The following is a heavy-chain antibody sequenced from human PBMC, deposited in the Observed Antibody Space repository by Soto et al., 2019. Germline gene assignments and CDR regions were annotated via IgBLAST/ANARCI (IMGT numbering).Heavy chain of an antibody. CDR3: ARMRGLGEISPYLDY. D-gene: IGHD3-16*01. Sequence: LCGGSISDYQWNWIRQPPGKGLEWIGYIYYSGRTNYNPSLKSRLTISLDTSTRQFSLRLRSVTAVDTAVYYCARMRGLGEISPYLDYWGQGALVTVSS. J-gene: IGHJ4*02. CDR1: GGSISDYQ. CDR2: IYYSGRT. V-gene: IGHV4-59*01.